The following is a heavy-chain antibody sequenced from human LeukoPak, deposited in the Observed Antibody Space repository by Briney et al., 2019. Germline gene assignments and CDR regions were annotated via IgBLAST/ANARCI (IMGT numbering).Heavy chain of an antibody. CDR3: ARGLCYYDSSGRLFDY. CDR2: IWYDGSSK. CDR1: GFTFSSYG. Sequence: GGSLRLSCAASGFTFSSYGMLWVRQAPGKGLEWVAVIWYDGSSKYYADSVKGRFTISRDNSKNTLYLQMNSLRAEDTAVYYCARGLCYYDSSGRLFDYWGQGTLVTVSS. D-gene: IGHD3-22*01. V-gene: IGHV3-33*01. J-gene: IGHJ4*02.